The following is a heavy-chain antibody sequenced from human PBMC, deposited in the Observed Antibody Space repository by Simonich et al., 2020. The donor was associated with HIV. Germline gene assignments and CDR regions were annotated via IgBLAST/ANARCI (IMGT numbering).Heavy chain of an antibody. D-gene: IGHD6-13*01. Sequence: QVQLQQWGAGLLKPSETLSLTCAVYGGSFRGYYWRWIRQPPWKGWEWIGEINHRGCTNHNPSLKSRVTISVDTSKNQFSLKLSSVTAADTAVYYCARLTAGGLGEYFQHWGQGTLVTVSS. CDR3: ARLTAGGLGEYFQH. V-gene: IGHV4-34*01. CDR1: GGSFRGYY. CDR2: INHRGCT. J-gene: IGHJ1*01.